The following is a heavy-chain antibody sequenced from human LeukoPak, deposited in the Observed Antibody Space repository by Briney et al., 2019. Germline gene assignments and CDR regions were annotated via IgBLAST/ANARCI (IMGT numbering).Heavy chain of an antibody. CDR2: INPNSGGT. J-gene: IGHJ4*02. V-gene: IGHV1-2*02. Sequence: ASVKVSCKASGYTFTGYYMHWVRQAPGQGLEWMGWINPNSGGTSYAQKFQGRVTMTRNTSISTAYMELSSLRSEDTAVYYCARGPSGYHNTGGQGTLVTVSS. D-gene: IGHD5-12*01. CDR3: ARGPSGYHNT. CDR1: GYTFTGYY.